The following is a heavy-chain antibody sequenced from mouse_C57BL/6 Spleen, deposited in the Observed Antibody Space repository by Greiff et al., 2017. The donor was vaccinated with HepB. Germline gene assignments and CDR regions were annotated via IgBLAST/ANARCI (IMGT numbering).Heavy chain of an antibody. CDR1: GYTFTSYW. CDR2: IYPGSGST. J-gene: IGHJ1*03. Sequence: QVQLQQPGAELVKPGASVKMSCKASGYTFTSYWIPWVKQRPGQGLEWIGDIYPGSGSTNYNEKFKSKATLTVDTSSSTAYMQLSSLTSEDSAVYYYERGRYDYAWDFDGWGTGATVTVAS. D-gene: IGHD2-4*01. CDR3: ERGRYDYAWDFDG. V-gene: IGHV1-55*01.